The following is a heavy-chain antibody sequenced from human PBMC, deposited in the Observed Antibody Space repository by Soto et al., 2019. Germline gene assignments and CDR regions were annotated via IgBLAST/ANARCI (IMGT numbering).Heavy chain of an antibody. D-gene: IGHD3-9*01. CDR2: INAGNGNT. Sequence: ASVKVSCKASGYTFTGYAMHWVRQAPGQRLEWMGWINAGNGNTKYSQKFQGRVTITRDTSASTAYMELSSLRSEDTAVYYCARSVLRYFDWLSLWGQGNLVTVSS. J-gene: IGHJ5*02. CDR3: ARSVLRYFDWLSL. V-gene: IGHV1-3*01. CDR1: GYTFTGYA.